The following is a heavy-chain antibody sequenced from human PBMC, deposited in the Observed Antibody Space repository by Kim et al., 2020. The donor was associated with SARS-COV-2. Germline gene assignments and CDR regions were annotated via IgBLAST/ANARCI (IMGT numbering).Heavy chain of an antibody. CDR1: GFTFSNYV. CDR2: IGSSDGRT. D-gene: IGHD3-10*01. V-gene: IGHV3-23*01. Sequence: GGSLRLSCAGSGFTFSNYVMNWIRQAPGKGLEWVSTIGSSDGRTYYANSVKGRFTISRDNSKNTLYLQMNTLRVEDTAVYYCAKDPMRFGENVPLGYWGQGTLLTVSS. J-gene: IGHJ4*02. CDR3: AKDPMRFGENVPLGY.